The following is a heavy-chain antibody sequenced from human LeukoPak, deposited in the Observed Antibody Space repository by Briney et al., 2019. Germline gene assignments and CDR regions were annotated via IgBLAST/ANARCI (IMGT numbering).Heavy chain of an antibody. V-gene: IGHV3-23*01. Sequence: PGGSLRLSCAASGFTFITYAMSWVRQAPGKGLEWVSAISDSGDNTYYSDSVKGRFTISRDNSKNTLYLQMNSLRVEDTAVYYCARLSSNWYHFDYWGQGTLVSVSS. CDR3: ARLSSNWYHFDY. CDR1: GFTFITYA. J-gene: IGHJ4*02. D-gene: IGHD6-13*01. CDR2: ISDSGDNT.